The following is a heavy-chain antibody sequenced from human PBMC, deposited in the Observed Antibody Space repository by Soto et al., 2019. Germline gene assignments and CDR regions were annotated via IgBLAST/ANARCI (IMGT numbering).Heavy chain of an antibody. D-gene: IGHD6-13*01. J-gene: IGHJ6*02. Sequence: GESLKISCKGSGYGFTSYWISWVRQMPGKGLEWMGRIDPSDSYTNYSPSFQGHVTISADKSISTAYLQWSSLKASDTAMYYCASPGLSQRGSWYPSDYYGMDVWGQGTTVTVSS. V-gene: IGHV5-10-1*01. CDR3: ASPGLSQRGSWYPSDYYGMDV. CDR2: IDPSDSYT. CDR1: GYGFTSYW.